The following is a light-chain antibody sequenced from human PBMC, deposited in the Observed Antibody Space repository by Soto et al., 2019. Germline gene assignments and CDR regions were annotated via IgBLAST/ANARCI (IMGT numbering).Light chain of an antibody. CDR1: KNDIGVYDF. CDR2: EVV. CDR3: KSYAGSNTYV. V-gene: IGLV2-8*01. J-gene: IGLJ1*01. Sequence: QSALTQPPSASGSHGQSVTISCTGTKNDIGVYDFVSGYQHHPGKAPRMIIYEVVQRPSGVPDRFSGSKSGNTASLTVSGLQASDEADNFCKSYAGSNTYVFGSGTKVTLL.